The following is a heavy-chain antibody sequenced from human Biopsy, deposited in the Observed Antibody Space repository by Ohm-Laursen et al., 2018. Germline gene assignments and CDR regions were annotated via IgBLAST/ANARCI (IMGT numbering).Heavy chain of an antibody. D-gene: IGHD6-13*01. V-gene: IGHV1-8*01. Sequence: ASMKVSCKASGYTFTNYDINWVRQAPGQGPEWMGWVNPNSGNTGYAQKFQGRVAMTRSTSISTAYMELSSLTSEDTAVYYCAREPFGQQLGPFDYWGQGALVIVSS. CDR3: AREPFGQQLGPFDY. CDR2: VNPNSGNT. J-gene: IGHJ4*02. CDR1: GYTFTNYD.